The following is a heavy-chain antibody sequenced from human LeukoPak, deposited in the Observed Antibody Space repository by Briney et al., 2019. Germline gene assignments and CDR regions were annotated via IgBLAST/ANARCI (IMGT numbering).Heavy chain of an antibody. CDR2: INPSGGST. D-gene: IGHD2-15*01. CDR1: GYTFTSYY. J-gene: IGHJ4*02. Sequence: ASVKVSCKASGYTFTSYYMHWVRQAPGQGLEWMGIINPSGGSTSYAQKFQGRVTMTRDTSTSTVYMELSSLRSEDTAVFYCARDGGSWQAPDYWGQGTLVTASS. CDR3: ARDGGSWQAPDY. V-gene: IGHV1-46*01.